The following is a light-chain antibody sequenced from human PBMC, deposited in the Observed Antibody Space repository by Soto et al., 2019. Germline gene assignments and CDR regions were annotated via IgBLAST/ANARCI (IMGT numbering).Light chain of an antibody. V-gene: IGLV2-14*01. CDR3: QSYDNTKPSWV. J-gene: IGLJ3*02. CDR2: EVT. CDR1: SSDIGAYNY. Sequence: QSALTQPASVSGSPGQWITISCTGTSSDIGAYNYLSWYQQYPDKAPKVIIYEVTNRPSGVSSRFSGSKSGNTASLTISGLQAEDEADYYCQSYDNTKPSWVFGGGTKLTVL.